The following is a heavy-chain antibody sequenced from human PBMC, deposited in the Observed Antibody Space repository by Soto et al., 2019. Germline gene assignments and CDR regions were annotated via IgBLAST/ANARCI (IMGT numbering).Heavy chain of an antibody. V-gene: IGHV1-3*01. CDR2: INAGNGNT. CDR1: GYTFTSYA. D-gene: IGHD5-12*01. Sequence: GASVKVSCKASGYTFTSYAMHWVRQAPGQRLEWMGWINAGNGNTKYSQKFQGRVTITRDTSASTAYMELSSLRSEDTAVYYCARDLGSERWLQFPQYCYYGMDVWGRGTTVTVSS. CDR3: ARDLGSERWLQFPQYCYYGMDV. J-gene: IGHJ6*02.